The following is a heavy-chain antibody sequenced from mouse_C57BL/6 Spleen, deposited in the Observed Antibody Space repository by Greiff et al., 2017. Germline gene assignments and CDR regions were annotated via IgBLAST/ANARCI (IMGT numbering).Heavy chain of an antibody. CDR1: GYTFTSYW. CDR3: ARKNYSKGAWFAY. CDR2: IDPSDSYT. Sequence: VQLQQPGAELVKPGASVKLSCKASGYTFTSYWMQWVKQRPGQGLEWIGEIDPSDSYTNYNQKFKGKATLTLDTSSSTAYMQLSSLASEDSAVYYCARKNYSKGAWFAYWGQGTLVTVSA. V-gene: IGHV1-50*01. J-gene: IGHJ3*01. D-gene: IGHD2-5*01.